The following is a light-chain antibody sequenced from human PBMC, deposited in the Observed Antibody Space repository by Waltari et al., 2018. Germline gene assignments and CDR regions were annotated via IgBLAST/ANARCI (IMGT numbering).Light chain of an antibody. CDR1: QSLRHSNGYNF. CDR2: LGS. V-gene: IGKV2-28*01. Sequence: DIVMTQSPLSLPVTPGEPAAISCRPSQSLRHSNGYNFLAWYLQKPGQSPQLLIYLGSNRASGVPDRFSGSESGTDFTLKISRVEAEDVGVYYCMQALQIPWTFGQGTKVEIK. J-gene: IGKJ1*01. CDR3: MQALQIPWT.